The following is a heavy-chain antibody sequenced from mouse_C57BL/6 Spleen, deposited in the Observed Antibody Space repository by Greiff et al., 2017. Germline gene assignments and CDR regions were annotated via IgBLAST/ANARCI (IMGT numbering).Heavy chain of an antibody. V-gene: IGHV1-15*01. CDR1: GYTFTDYE. Sequence: VQLVESGAELVRPGASVTLSCKASGYTFTDYEMHWVKQTPVHGLEWIGAIDPETGGTAYNQKFKGKAILTADKSSSTAYMELRSLTSEDSAVYYCTRSYDLAWFAYWGQGTLVTVSA. CDR2: IDPETGGT. CDR3: TRSYDLAWFAY. D-gene: IGHD2-3*01. J-gene: IGHJ3*01.